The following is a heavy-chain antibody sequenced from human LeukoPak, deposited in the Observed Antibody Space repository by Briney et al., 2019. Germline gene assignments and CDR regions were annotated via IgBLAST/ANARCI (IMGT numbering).Heavy chain of an antibody. D-gene: IGHD1-26*01. CDR1: GGTFSSYA. V-gene: IGHV1-69*06. Sequence: SVKVSCKASGGTFSSYAISWVRQAPGQGLEWMGRIIPIFGTANYAQKFQGRVTITADKSTSTAYMELSSLRSEDTAVYYCARDRSDRSGSYALPDYWGQGTLVTVSS. CDR3: ARDRSDRSGSYALPDY. CDR2: IIPIFGTA. J-gene: IGHJ4*02.